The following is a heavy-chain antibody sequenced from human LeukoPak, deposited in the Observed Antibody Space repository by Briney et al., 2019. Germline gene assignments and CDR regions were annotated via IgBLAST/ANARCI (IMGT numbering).Heavy chain of an antibody. CDR1: GFTFSSYA. CDR2: ISGSGGST. CDR3: ARDQGYFDY. Sequence: GGSLRLSCAASGFTFSSYAMSWVRQAPGKGLEWVSAISGSGGSTYYADSVKGRFTISRDNAKNSLYLQMNSLRAEDTAVYYCARDQGYFDYWGQGTLVTVSS. V-gene: IGHV3-23*01. D-gene: IGHD2-15*01. J-gene: IGHJ4*02.